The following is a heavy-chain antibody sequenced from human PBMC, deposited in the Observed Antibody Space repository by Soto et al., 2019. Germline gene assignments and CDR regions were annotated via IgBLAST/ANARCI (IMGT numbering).Heavy chain of an antibody. CDR3: ARAIAVAGTGGFY. V-gene: IGHV3-74*01. D-gene: IGHD6-19*01. CDR2: INTNGSST. J-gene: IGHJ4*02. CDR1: GFTFTTYW. Sequence: EVQLVESGGGLVQPGGSLRLSCAASGFTFTTYWMHWVRQAPGKGLVWVSRINTNGSSTAYADSVKGRFTISRDNAKNTLYLQMNSLRAEDTAVYYCARAIAVAGTGGFYWGLGTLVTV.